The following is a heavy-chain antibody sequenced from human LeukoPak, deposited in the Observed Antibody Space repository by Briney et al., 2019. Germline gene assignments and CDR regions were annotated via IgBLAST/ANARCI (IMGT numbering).Heavy chain of an antibody. CDR3: GRASSVPGHVGCYYYGMDV. V-gene: IGHV3-30*03. Sequence: GGSLRLSCAASGFTFSSYGMHWVRQAPGKGLEWVAVISYDGSNKYYADSVKGRFTISRDNSKNTLYLQMNSLRAEDTAVYYAGRASSVPGHVGCYYYGMDVWGQGTTVTVSS. D-gene: IGHD2-2*01. CDR2: ISYDGSNK. CDR1: GFTFSSYG. J-gene: IGHJ6*02.